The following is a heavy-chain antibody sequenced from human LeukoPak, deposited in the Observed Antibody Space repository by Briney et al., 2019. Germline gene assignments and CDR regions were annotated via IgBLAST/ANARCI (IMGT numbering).Heavy chain of an antibody. V-gene: IGHV4-30-4*01. CDR2: IYYSGST. Sequence: SQTLSLTCTVSGGSISIGDYYWSWIRQPPGKGLEWVVYIYYSGSTYYNPSLKSPLTISVDTSKNQFSLKLSSVTAADTAVYYCASLPTYYYDSSGYSYFDYWGQGTLVTVSS. CDR3: ASLPTYYYDSSGYSYFDY. J-gene: IGHJ4*02. CDR1: GGSISIGDYY. D-gene: IGHD3-22*01.